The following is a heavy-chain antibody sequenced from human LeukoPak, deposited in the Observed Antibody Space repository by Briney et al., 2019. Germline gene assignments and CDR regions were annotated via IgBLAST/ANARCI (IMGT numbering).Heavy chain of an antibody. V-gene: IGHV4-34*01. J-gene: IGHJ3*02. Sequence: KPSETLSLTCAVYGGSSSGYYWSWIRQPPGKGLEWIGTISYSGNTDYNPSLRSRVTISVDTSNNQFSLRLGSVTAADTAVYHCARHCCSGPAKRVFDIWGQGTMVTVSS. CDR2: ISYSGNT. D-gene: IGHD2-15*01. CDR3: ARHCCSGPAKRVFDI. CDR1: GGSSSGYY.